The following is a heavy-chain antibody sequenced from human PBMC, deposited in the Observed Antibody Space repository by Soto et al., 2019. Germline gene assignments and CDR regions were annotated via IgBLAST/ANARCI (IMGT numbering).Heavy chain of an antibody. Sequence: NPSETLSLTCTVSGGSISSGGYYWSWIRQHPGKGLEWIGYIYYSGSTYYNPSLKSRVTISVDTSKNQFSLKLSSATAADTAVYYCARARVEMATIAAFDIWGQGTMVTVSS. CDR1: GGSISSGGYY. D-gene: IGHD5-12*01. V-gene: IGHV4-31*03. J-gene: IGHJ3*02. CDR3: ARARVEMATIAAFDI. CDR2: IYYSGST.